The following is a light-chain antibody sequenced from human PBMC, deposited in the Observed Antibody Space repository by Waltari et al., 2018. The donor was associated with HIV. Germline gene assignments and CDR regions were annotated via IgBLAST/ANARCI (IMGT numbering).Light chain of an antibody. J-gene: IGLJ1*01. CDR1: RLGDKF. V-gene: IGLV3-1*01. CDR2: QDV. CDR3: QTWDSNTGV. Sequence: SYELTQPPSVSVSPGQTASITCSGERLGDKFASWYQQRPGQAPILVIYQDVKRRSGIPVRFSGSNAGNTATLTISGTQAMDEADYYCQTWDSNTGVFGTGTKVTVL.